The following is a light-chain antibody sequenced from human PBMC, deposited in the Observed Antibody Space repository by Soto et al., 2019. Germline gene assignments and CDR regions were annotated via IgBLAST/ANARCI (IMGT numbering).Light chain of an antibody. J-gene: IGLJ1*01. CDR1: SSDVGGYDF. V-gene: IGLV2-11*01. CDR2: DVG. Sequence: QSVLTQPRSVSGSPGQSVTLSCTGTSSDVGGYDFVSWYQQHPGKAPKLMIYDVGKRPSGVPDRFSGSKSGNSASLTISGLQSEDEADYYCATWDDSLNGLYVFGPGTKLTVL. CDR3: ATWDDSLNGLYV.